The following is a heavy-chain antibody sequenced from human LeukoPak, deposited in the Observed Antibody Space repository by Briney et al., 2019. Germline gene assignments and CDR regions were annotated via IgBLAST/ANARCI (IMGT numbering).Heavy chain of an antibody. CDR2: IYYRGTT. D-gene: IGHD6-13*01. V-gene: IGHV4-39*07. CDR3: ARGGDKIAAAKDN. J-gene: IGHJ4*02. CDR1: GGSISSSSYY. Sequence: PSENLSLTCTVSGGSISSSSYYWDWIRQPPGKGLEWIGSIYYRGTTYYNPSLKSRVTISIDTSKNQFSLKLSSVTAADTAVYYCARGGDKIAAAKDNWGQGTLVTVSS.